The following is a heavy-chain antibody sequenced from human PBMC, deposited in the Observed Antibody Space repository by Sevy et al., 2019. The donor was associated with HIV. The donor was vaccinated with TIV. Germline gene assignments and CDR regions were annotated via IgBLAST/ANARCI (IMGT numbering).Heavy chain of an antibody. CDR1: GYTFTSYG. CDR2: ISAYNGNT. Sequence: ASVKFSCKASGYTFTSYGISWVRQAPGQGLEWMGWISAYNGNTNYAQKLQGRVTMTTDTSTSTAYMELRSLRSDDTAMYYCARAPFGGGSYPRGVALGYWGQGTLVTVSS. V-gene: IGHV1-18*04. D-gene: IGHD1-26*01. J-gene: IGHJ4*02. CDR3: ARAPFGGGSYPRGVALGY.